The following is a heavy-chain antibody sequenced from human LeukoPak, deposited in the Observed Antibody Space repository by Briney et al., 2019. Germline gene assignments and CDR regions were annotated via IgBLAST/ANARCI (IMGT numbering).Heavy chain of an antibody. CDR3: ARLSGYFFGMDV. Sequence: PSETLSLTCTVSGGSVTGNSYYWRSIRQPPGKGLEWIASSHYSGSTYYNPSLQSRVSISVDTSRNQFSLKLSSATAADTAVYYCARLSGYFFGMDVWGQGTTVTVSS. CDR2: SHYSGST. J-gene: IGHJ6*02. V-gene: IGHV4-39*01. D-gene: IGHD6-25*01. CDR1: GGSVTGNSYY.